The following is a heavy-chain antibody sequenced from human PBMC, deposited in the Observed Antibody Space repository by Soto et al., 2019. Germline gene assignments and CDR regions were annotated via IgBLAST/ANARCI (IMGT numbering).Heavy chain of an antibody. CDR1: GGTFSTYA. CDR3: ARDEMVVATGSRTWHYYYGMDV. Sequence: QVQLVQSGAEVKKPGSSVKVSCKSSGGTFSTYAISWVRQAPGQGLEWMGGIIPIFGTANYAQKFQARVTITADESTTTAYMELIRLRSGDTAVYYCARDEMVVATGSRTWHYYYGMDVWGHGTTVTVSS. V-gene: IGHV1-69*12. CDR2: IIPIFGTA. J-gene: IGHJ6*02. D-gene: IGHD2-15*01.